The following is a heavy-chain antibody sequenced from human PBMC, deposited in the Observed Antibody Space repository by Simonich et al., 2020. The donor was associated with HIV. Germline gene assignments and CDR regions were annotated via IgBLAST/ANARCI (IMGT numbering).Heavy chain of an antibody. V-gene: IGHV4-34*01. J-gene: IGHJ3*02. CDR3: ARGDYYNIFTAYAFDI. CDR2: INHSGTT. D-gene: IGHD3-9*01. CDR1: GGSFSGYY. Sequence: QVQLQQWGAGLLKPSETLSFTGAVYGGSFSGYYWSWIRQPPGEGLEWIGEINHSGTTNHNPSLKSHVTVAVDTPKNQSTPKLSAVTAADTALYYCARGDYYNIFTAYAFDIWGQGTMVTVSS.